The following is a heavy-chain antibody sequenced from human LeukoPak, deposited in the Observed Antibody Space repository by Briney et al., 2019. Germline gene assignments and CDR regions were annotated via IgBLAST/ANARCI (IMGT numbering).Heavy chain of an antibody. Sequence: PGESLKISCKVSGYSFTSYCSGWVRQMPGKGLEWMGIIYPGDSGPTYSPSFQGQVTISVDKSINTAYLQWSSLQASDTAMYYCGMSGDRVPLQDDVFDVWGQGTMVTVST. CDR3: GMSGDRVPLQDDVFDV. CDR1: GYSFTSYC. V-gene: IGHV5-51*01. J-gene: IGHJ3*01. D-gene: IGHD1-26*01. CDR2: IYPGDSGP.